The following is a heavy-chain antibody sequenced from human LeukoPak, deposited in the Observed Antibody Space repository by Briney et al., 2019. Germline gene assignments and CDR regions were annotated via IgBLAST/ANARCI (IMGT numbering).Heavy chain of an antibody. J-gene: IGHJ4*02. CDR1: GGPFSGYY. V-gene: IGHV4-34*01. CDR3: ARAFGAYCTNGVCYHFDY. CDR2: INHSGST. D-gene: IGHD2-8*01. Sequence: SETLSLTCAVYGGPFSGYYWSWIRQPPGKGLEWIGEINHSGSTNYNPSLKGRVTISVDTSKNQFSLKLSSVTAADTAVYYCARAFGAYCTNGVCYHFDYWGQGTLVTVSS.